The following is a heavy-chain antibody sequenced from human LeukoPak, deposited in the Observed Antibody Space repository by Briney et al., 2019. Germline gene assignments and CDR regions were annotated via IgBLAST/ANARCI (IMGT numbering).Heavy chain of an antibody. V-gene: IGHV3-21*01. CDR2: ISSSSSYI. J-gene: IGHJ5*02. CDR3: ARGNGNVGGRLDP. D-gene: IGHD1-1*01. Sequence: PGGSLRLSCAASGFTFTSYSVNWVRQAPGKGLEWVSSISSSSSYIYYADSVKGRFTTSRDHSKNTLYLQMTNLRVDDTAIYYCARGNGNVGGRLDPWGQGIRVTVSS. CDR1: GFTFTSYS.